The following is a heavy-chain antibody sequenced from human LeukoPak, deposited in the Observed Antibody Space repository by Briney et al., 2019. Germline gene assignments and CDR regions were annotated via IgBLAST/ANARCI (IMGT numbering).Heavy chain of an antibody. CDR3: ARDPEGYCSGGSCYRLGWFDP. CDR1: GFTFSSYE. V-gene: IGHV3-48*03. D-gene: IGHD2-15*01. CDR2: ISSTDSTM. Sequence: PGGSLRLSCAASGFTFSSYEMNWVRQAPGKGLEWVSYISSTDSTMYYADSVKGRFTISRDNAKNSLYLQMNSLRAEDTAVYYCARDPEGYCSGGSCYRLGWFDPWGQGTLVTVSS. J-gene: IGHJ5*02.